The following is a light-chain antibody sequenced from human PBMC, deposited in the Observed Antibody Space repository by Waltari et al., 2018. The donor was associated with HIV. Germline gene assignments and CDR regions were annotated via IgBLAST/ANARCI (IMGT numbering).Light chain of an antibody. J-gene: IGKJ4*01. CDR1: HSVSNN. Sequence: IVMTQSPVTLSVSPGKRATLSCKATHSVSNNLAWYQQKPGQAPRLLIYGASTRATGIPARFSGSGSGTEFALTISSLQSEDFAVYYCLQYNNWPLLTFGGGTKVEI. CDR2: GAS. CDR3: LQYNNWPLLT. V-gene: IGKV3-15*01.